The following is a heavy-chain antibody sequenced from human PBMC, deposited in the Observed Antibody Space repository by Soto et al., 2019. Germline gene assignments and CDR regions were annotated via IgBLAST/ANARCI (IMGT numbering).Heavy chain of an antibody. CDR1: GFTFSSYA. J-gene: IGHJ4*02. Sequence: PGGSLRLSCAASGFTFSSYAMSWVRQAPGKGLEWVSTISGSGDHTYYADSVKGRFTVSTDKSKNTLYLQMNSLTVEDSALYYCAKDRGYTSAWRFDYWGQGTLVTVSS. CDR2: ISGSGDHT. D-gene: IGHD6-19*01. CDR3: AKDRGYTSAWRFDY. V-gene: IGHV3-23*01.